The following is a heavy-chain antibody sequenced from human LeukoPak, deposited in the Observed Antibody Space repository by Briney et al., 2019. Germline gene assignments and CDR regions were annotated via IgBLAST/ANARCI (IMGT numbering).Heavy chain of an antibody. J-gene: IGHJ4*02. CDR1: GFSFSTYS. V-gene: IGHV3-23*01. Sequence: SGGSLPLSCAASGFSFSTYSMHWVRQAPGKGLEWVSASGTDGDTYYADSVQGRFTISRDNSRNTLYLQMTSLRADDTAVYYCAKKTPGTYPFDYWGQGTLVTVSP. CDR3: AKKTPGTYPFDY. D-gene: IGHD6-13*01. CDR2: SGTDGDT.